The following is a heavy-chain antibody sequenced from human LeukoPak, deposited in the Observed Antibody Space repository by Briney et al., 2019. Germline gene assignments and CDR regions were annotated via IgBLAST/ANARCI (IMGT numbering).Heavy chain of an antibody. CDR1: GFTFNTYS. J-gene: IGHJ3*02. D-gene: IGHD7-27*01. CDR3: ARETGDQAFDI. Sequence: GGSLRLSCAASGFTFNTYSMNWVRQAPGRGLEWVSSISSSSSYIYYADSVKGRFTISRDNGKNSLYLQMNSLRSEDTAVYYCARETGDQAFDIWGQGTMVSISS. CDR2: ISSSSSYI. V-gene: IGHV3-21*01.